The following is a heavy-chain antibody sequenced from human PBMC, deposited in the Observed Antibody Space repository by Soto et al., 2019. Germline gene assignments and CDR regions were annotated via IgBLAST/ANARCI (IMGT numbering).Heavy chain of an antibody. D-gene: IGHD7-27*01. Sequence: QVQLVQSGAEMKKPDSSVNVSCKASGGSISNYGVSWVRQAPGQGLEWMGLIIPIFGTTSYAQKFQSRVTITADKSTSTAYMVLTSLIFEDTALYYCARHRSTGGFDSWGQGTLVMVSS. CDR2: IIPIFGTT. V-gene: IGHV1-69*06. CDR1: GGSISNYG. J-gene: IGHJ4*02. CDR3: ARHRSTGGFDS.